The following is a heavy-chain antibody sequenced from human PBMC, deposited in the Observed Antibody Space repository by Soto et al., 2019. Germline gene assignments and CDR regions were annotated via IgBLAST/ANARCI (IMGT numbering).Heavy chain of an antibody. V-gene: IGHV3-21*01. CDR3: ARDRGGDLKAFDI. J-gene: IGHJ3*02. Sequence: EVQLVESGGGLVKPGASLRLSCAASGFTFSTYSMNWVRQAPGKRLEWVSSISSSSSYIDYADSVKCRFTISRDNAKNSLHLQMNSLRAEDTDVYYCARDRGGDLKAFDIWGQGTMVTVSS. D-gene: IGHD3-10*01. CDR1: GFTFSTYS. CDR2: ISSSSSYI.